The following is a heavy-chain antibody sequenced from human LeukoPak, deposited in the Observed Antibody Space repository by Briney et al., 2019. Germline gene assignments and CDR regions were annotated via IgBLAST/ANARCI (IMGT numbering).Heavy chain of an antibody. CDR2: INHSGST. CDR1: GGSFSGYY. J-gene: IGHJ6*04. Sequence: SETLSLTCAVYGGSFSGYYWSWIRQPPGKGLEWIGEINHSGSTNYNPSLKSRVTTSVDTSKNQFSLKLSSVTAADTAVYYCAREWGLLDTLFGLDVWGKGTTVTVSS. V-gene: IGHV4-34*01. D-gene: IGHD1-26*01. CDR3: AREWGLLDTLFGLDV.